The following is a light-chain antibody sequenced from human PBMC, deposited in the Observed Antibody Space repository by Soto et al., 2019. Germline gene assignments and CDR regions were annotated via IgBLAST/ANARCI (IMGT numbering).Light chain of an antibody. CDR2: GAS. CDR3: QEHRTSDRR. CDR1: QSVNNS. Sequence: EIVLTQSPGTLSLSAGERATLSCRASQSVNNSLAWYQQKRGQAPRLLIYGASTRATGIPDRFSGGGSGTDIILTFSRLELEDLAVFYRQEHRTSDRRFGRGTKVEIK. V-gene: IGKV3-20*01. J-gene: IGKJ3*01.